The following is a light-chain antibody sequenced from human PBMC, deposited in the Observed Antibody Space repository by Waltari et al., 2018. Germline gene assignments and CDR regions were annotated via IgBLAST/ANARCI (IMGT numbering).Light chain of an antibody. J-gene: IGLJ3*02. CDR1: ASNIGGNL. CDR3: ASWDDSMNGHWV. V-gene: IGLV1-44*01. CDR2: RSD. Sequence: QSVLTQPPSASGTPGQRVTIPCSGSASNIGGNLVNWYQQLPGKAPKLLIYRSDLRPSGVPDRFSGSKSGTSASLASSGLQSEDEADYCCASWDDSMNGHWVFGGGTKVTVL.